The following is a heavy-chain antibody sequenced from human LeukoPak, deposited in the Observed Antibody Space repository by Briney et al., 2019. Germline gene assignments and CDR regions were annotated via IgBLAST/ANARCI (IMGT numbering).Heavy chain of an antibody. V-gene: IGHV4-30-2*01. CDR2: IYHSGST. J-gene: IGHJ4*02. CDR3: ARDRSIDGSGSYYFDY. D-gene: IGHD3-10*01. CDR1: GGSISSGGYY. Sequence: SETLSLTCTVSGGSISSGGYYWSWIRQPPGKGLEWIGYIYHSGSTYYNPSLKSRVTMSVDRSKNQFSLKLSSVTAADTAVYYCARDRSIDGSGSYYFDYWGQGTLVTVSS.